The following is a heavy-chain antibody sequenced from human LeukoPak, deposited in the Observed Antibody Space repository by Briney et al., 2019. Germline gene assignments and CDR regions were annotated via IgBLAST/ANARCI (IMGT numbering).Heavy chain of an antibody. V-gene: IGHV3-7*01. Sequence: GGSLRLSCAASGFTFTTYWMSWVRQAPGKGLEWVANMKPDGSEIFYVDSVKGRFTISRDNAKNSLYLQMNSLRAEDTAMYYCARLAPYWGQGTLVSVSS. CDR1: GFTFTTYW. CDR2: MKPDGSEI. J-gene: IGHJ4*02. CDR3: ARLAPY.